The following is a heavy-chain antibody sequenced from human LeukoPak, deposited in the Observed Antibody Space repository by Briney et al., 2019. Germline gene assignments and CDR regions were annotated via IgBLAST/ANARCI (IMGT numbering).Heavy chain of an antibody. D-gene: IGHD6-13*01. J-gene: IGHJ4*02. CDR3: ARAHIAAAGIIDY. Sequence: SETLSLTCTVSGGSISRYYWSWIRRPPGKGLEWIGYIDDSGNTNYNPSLKSQVTISVDKSKNQFSLKLSFVTAADTAMYYCARAHIAAAGIIDYWGQGTLVTVSS. V-gene: IGHV4-59*01. CDR2: IDDSGNT. CDR1: GGSISRYY.